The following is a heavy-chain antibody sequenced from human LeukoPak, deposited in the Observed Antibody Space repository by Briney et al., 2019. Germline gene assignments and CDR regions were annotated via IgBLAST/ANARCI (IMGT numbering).Heavy chain of an antibody. V-gene: IGHV3-23*01. CDR1: RFTFNTYA. D-gene: IGHD3-10*01. CDR2: ISGSGDTT. CDR3: ATDARAGTGEWFLHY. J-gene: IGHJ4*02. Sequence: GGSLRLSCAASRFTFNTYAMSWVRQAPGKGLEWVSAISGSGDTTDYADSVKGRFTISRDNFNNTLYLQMNSLRAEDTAVYYCATDARAGTGEWFLHYWGQGTLVTVSS.